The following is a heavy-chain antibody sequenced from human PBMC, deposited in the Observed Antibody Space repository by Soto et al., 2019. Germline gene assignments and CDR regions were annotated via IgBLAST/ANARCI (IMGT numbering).Heavy chain of an antibody. D-gene: IGHD6-13*01. CDR1: GFPFSSYE. V-gene: IGHV3-48*03. CDR3: ARDQEAGSFFPYYYGMDV. Sequence: GGSLILSCATSGFPFSSYEMNWVRPAPGKGLEWVSYISSSGSTIYYADSVKGRFTISRDNAKNSLYLQMDSLRAEDTAVYYCARDQEAGSFFPYYYGMDVWGQGTTVTVSS. CDR2: ISSSGSTI. J-gene: IGHJ6*02.